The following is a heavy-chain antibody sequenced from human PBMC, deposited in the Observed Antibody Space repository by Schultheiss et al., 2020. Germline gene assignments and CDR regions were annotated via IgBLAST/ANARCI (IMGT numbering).Heavy chain of an antibody. CDR1: GGTFSNYT. V-gene: IGHV1-69*02. J-gene: IGHJ4*02. D-gene: IGHD2-21*02. CDR2: IIPILGMA. CDR3: ARRKTYCGGDCYSGLDY. Sequence: SVKVSCKASGGTFSNYTISWVRQAPGQGFEWMGRIIPILGMANYPQKFQGRVTITADKSTSAAYMEMSSPRSEDTAVYYCARRKTYCGGDCYSGLDYWGQGTLVTVSS.